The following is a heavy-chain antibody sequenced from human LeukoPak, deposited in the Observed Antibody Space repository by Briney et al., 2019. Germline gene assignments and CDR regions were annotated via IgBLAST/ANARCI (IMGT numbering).Heavy chain of an antibody. V-gene: IGHV4-34*01. D-gene: IGHD3-10*01. J-gene: IGHJ4*02. CDR2: INHSGST. CDR1: GGSFSGYY. CDR3: ARGFRGLMVRGYFDY. Sequence: SETLSLTCAVYGGSFSGYYWSWIRQPPGKGLEWIGEINHSGSTNYNPSLKSRVTISVDTSKNQFSLKLSSVTAADTAVYYCARGFRGLMVRGYFDYWGQGTPVTVSS.